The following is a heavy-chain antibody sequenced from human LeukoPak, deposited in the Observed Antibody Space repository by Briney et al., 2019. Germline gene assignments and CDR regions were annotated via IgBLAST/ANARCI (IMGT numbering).Heavy chain of an antibody. D-gene: IGHD2-15*01. CDR2: MNPNSGNT. J-gene: IGHJ4*02. V-gene: IGHV1-8*01. CDR3: ARGLYRGVAATPAY. CDR1: GYTFTSYD. Sequence: ASVKVSCKASGYTFTSYDINWVRQGTGQGLEWMGWMNPNSGNTGYAQKFQGRVTMTRNTSISTAYMELSSLRSEDTAVYSCARGLYRGVAATPAYWGQGTLVTVSS.